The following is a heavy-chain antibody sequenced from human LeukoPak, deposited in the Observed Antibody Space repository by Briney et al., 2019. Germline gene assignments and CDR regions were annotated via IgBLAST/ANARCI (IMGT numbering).Heavy chain of an antibody. D-gene: IGHD6-19*01. V-gene: IGHV1-18*01. CDR1: GYTFTSYG. J-gene: IGHJ4*02. CDR2: ISAYNGNT. CDR3: AITTPSIVVAGTEGPEIFDY. Sequence: ASVKVSCRASGYTFTSYGISWVRQAPGQGLEWMGWISAYNGNTNYAQKPQGRVTMTTDTSTSTAYMELRSLRSDDTAVYYCAITTPSIVVAGTEGPEIFDYWGQGTLVTVSS.